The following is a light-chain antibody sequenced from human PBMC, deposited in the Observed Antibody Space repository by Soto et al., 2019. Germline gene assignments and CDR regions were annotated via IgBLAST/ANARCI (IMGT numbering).Light chain of an antibody. J-gene: IGLJ2*01. CDR2: DVS. V-gene: IGLV2-14*01. CDR1: SSDFGGYNY. Sequence: QSALTQPASVSGSPGQSITISCTGTSSDFGGYNYVSWYQQHPGKAPKLMIYDVSNRPSGVSNRFSGSKSGNTASLTICGLQAEDEAAYYCSSYTSSSRVFGGGTNLTGL. CDR3: SSYTSSSRV.